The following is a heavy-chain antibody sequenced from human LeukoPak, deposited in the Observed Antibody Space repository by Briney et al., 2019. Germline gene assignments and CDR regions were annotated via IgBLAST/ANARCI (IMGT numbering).Heavy chain of an antibody. Sequence: PGGSLRLSCAASGFTFSSYAMSWVRQAPGKGLEWVSAISGSGGSTYYADSVKGRYTISRDNSKNTLYLQMNSLRAEDTAVYYCGYGSGWYLLDAFDIWGQGTMVTVSS. D-gene: IGHD6-19*01. CDR2: ISGSGGST. CDR3: GYGSGWYLLDAFDI. V-gene: IGHV3-23*01. CDR1: GFTFSSYA. J-gene: IGHJ3*02.